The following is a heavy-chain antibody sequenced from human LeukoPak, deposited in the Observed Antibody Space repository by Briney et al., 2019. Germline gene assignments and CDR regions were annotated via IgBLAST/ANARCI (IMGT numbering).Heavy chain of an antibody. Sequence: PGGSLRLSCAASGFIFSSYSMNWVRQAPGKGLEWVAYINFSSSTRYCADSVKGRFTVSRDNAKNSLYLQMNSLRAEDTAVYYCARRYYADSGYYSDYWGQGTLVTVSS. CDR3: ARRYYADSGYYSDY. D-gene: IGHD3-22*01. CDR1: GFIFSSYS. J-gene: IGHJ4*02. CDR2: INFSSSTR. V-gene: IGHV3-48*04.